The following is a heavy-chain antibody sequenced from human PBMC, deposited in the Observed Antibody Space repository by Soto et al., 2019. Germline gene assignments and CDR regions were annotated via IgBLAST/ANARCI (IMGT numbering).Heavy chain of an antibody. Sequence: SETLSLTCTVSGGSISSSSYYWGWIRQPPGKGLEWIGSIYYSGSTYYNPSLKSRVTISIDTSENQFSLKLSSVTAADTAVYYCARDSGDGFNLVDYWGQGTLVTVSS. CDR3: ARDSGDGFNLVDY. CDR2: IYYSGST. J-gene: IGHJ4*02. D-gene: IGHD1-26*01. V-gene: IGHV4-39*07. CDR1: GGSISSSSYY.